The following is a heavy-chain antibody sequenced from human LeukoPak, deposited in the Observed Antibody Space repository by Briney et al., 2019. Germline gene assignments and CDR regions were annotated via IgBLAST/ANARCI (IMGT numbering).Heavy chain of an antibody. V-gene: IGHV3-52*01. CDR2: IKCDGSEK. CDR1: GFTFSSSW. CDR3: VRAVTYYYGSSGFNWFDP. Sequence: GGSLRLSCAASGFTFSSSWMHWVCQAPEKGLEWVADIKCDGSEKYYVDSVKGRLTISRDNAKNSLYLQVNSLRAEDMTVYYCVRAVTYYYGSSGFNWFDPWGQGTLVTVSS. D-gene: IGHD3-22*01. J-gene: IGHJ5*02.